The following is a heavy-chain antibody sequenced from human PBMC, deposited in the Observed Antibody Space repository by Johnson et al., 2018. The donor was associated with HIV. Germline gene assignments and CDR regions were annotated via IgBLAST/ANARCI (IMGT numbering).Heavy chain of an antibody. J-gene: IGHJ3*02. CDR3: AKDLNPLTTLDAFDI. CDR1: GFTFSSYG. D-gene: IGHD4-11*01. CDR2: IRYDGSDK. V-gene: IGHV3-30*02. Sequence: VQLVESGGGLVQPGGSLRLSCAASGFTFSSYGMHWVRQAPGKGLEWVSFIRYDGSDKYYADSVKGRFSISRDNAKKSLYLQMNTLRPEDTAFYYCAKDLNPLTTLDAFDIWGQGTMVTVSS.